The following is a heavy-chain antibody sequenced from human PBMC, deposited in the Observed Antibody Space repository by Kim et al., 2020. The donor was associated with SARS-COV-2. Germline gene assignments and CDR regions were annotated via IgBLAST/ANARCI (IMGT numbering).Heavy chain of an antibody. CDR3: ARDRGRSLRGPTMVRGVGAWFDP. D-gene: IGHD3-10*01. V-gene: IGHV4-59*01. J-gene: IGHJ5*02. CDR1: GGSISSYY. CDR2: IYYSGST. Sequence: SETLSLTCTVSGGSISSYYWSWIRQPPGKGLEWIGYIYYSGSTNYNPSLKSRVTISVDTSKNQFSLKLSSVTAADTAVYYCARDRGRSLRGPTMVRGVGAWFDPWGQGTLVTVSS.